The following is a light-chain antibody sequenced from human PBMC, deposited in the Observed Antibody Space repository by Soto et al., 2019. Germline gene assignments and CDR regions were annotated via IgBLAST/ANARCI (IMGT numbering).Light chain of an antibody. J-gene: IGLJ2*01. CDR1: SSDVGGYNY. CDR2: DVS. CDR3: CSYAGSYNVV. V-gene: IGLV2-11*01. Sequence: QSVLTQPRSVSGSPGQSVTISCTGTSSDVGGYNYVSWYQQHPAKAPKLMIYDVSKRPSGVPDRFSGSKSGNTASLTISGLQAEDEADYYCCSYAGSYNVVFGGGTQLTVL.